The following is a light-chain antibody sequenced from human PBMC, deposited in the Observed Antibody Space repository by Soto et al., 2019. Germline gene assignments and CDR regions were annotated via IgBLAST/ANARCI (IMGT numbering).Light chain of an antibody. CDR1: QGISSA. V-gene: IGKV1D-13*01. CDR2: DAS. J-gene: IGKJ5*01. Sequence: AIQLTQCPSSLSASVGDRVTITCRASQGISSALAWYQQKPGKAPKLLIYDASSLESGVPSRFSGSGSGTDFTLTISNLQPEDFATYYCHQFNNYPPQITFGQGTRLEIK. CDR3: HQFNNYPPQIT.